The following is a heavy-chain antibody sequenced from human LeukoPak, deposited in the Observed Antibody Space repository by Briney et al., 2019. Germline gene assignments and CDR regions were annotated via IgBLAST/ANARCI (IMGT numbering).Heavy chain of an antibody. CDR3: ARDPPMAGTPSLDS. CDR1: GYNFTDFY. J-gene: IGHJ5*01. D-gene: IGHD1-14*01. CDR2: IKPNSGVT. Sequence: ASVKVSCKTSGYNFTDFYIHWVRQAPGQGLECMGLIKPNSGVTKYAEKFQGRVTMTTETPMSTAFMELSRLRSDDTADYYCARDPPMAGTPSLDSWGQGTPVIVSS. V-gene: IGHV1-2*02.